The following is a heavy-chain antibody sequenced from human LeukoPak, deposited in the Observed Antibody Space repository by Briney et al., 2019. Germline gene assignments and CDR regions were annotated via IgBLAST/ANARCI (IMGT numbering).Heavy chain of an antibody. CDR2: IKQDGSEK. V-gene: IGHV3-7*01. Sequence: PGGSLRLSCAASGFTFSSYWMSWVRQAPGKGLEWVANIKQDGSEKYYVDSVKGRFTISRDNAKNSLYLQMNSLRAEDTAVDYCARFTTGSSRPFDYWGQGTLVTVSS. CDR3: ARFTTGSSRPFDY. CDR1: GFTFSSYW. J-gene: IGHJ4*02. D-gene: IGHD6-13*01.